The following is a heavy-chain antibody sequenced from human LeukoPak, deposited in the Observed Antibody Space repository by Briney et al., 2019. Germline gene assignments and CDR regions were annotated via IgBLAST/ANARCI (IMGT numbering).Heavy chain of an antibody. J-gene: IGHJ4*02. D-gene: IGHD3-3*01. CDR3: ARDDYDDGLDY. CDR1: DSTFTSYG. V-gene: IGHV1-18*01. CDR2: ISAYNANT. Sequence: ASGNVSGTPSDSTFTSYGITGGRQAPGQGVEWMGLISAYNANTNYAQKRQGRVAMTADTSTSTAYMERRSLRSDDTAVYYCARDDYDDGLDYWGQGTPVTVSS.